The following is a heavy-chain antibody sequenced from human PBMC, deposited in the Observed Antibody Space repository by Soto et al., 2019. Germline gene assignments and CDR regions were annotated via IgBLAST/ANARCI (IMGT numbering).Heavy chain of an antibody. J-gene: IGHJ4*02. CDR3: ARNRWRGYCSGGSCYAEREYYFDY. CDR2: IYYGGST. D-gene: IGHD2-15*01. CDR1: GGSISSGDYY. V-gene: IGHV4-30-4*01. Sequence: QVQLQESGPGLVKPSQTLSLTCTVSGGSISSGDYYWSWIRQPPGKGLEWIGYIYYGGSTYYNVSLKSRVTISVDTSKNQFSLKLNSVTAADTAVYYCARNRWRGYCSGGSCYAEREYYFDYWGQGILVTVSS.